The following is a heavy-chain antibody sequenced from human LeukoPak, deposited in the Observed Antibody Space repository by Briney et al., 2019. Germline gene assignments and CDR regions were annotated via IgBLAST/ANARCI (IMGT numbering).Heavy chain of an antibody. CDR3: AKDELLWIGESLSAWLDP. Sequence: SETLSLTCAVYGGSFSGYYWSWIRQPPGKGLEWIGEINHSGSTNYNPSLKSRVTISVDTSKNQFSLKLSSVTAADTALYYCAKDELLWIGESLSAWLDPWGQGTLVTVSS. D-gene: IGHD3-10*01. CDR2: INHSGST. CDR1: GGSFSGYY. J-gene: IGHJ5*02. V-gene: IGHV4-34*01.